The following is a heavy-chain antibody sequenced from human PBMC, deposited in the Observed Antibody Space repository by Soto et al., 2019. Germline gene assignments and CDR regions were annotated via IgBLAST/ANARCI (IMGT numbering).Heavy chain of an antibody. Sequence: SETLSLTCTVSGGSIISGGYYWYWIRQHPGKGLEWIGYIYYSGTTYYNPSLKSRVTISVDTSKNQFSLKLSSVTAADTAVYYCAASCVACGGFNYYGMDVWGQGTTVTVSS. CDR3: AASCVACGGFNYYGMDV. J-gene: IGHJ6*02. D-gene: IGHD2-21*01. CDR1: GGSIISGGYY. V-gene: IGHV4-31*03. CDR2: IYYSGTT.